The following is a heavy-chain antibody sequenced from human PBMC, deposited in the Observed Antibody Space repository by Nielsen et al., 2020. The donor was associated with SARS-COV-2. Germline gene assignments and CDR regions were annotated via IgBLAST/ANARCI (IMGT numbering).Heavy chain of an antibody. CDR3: ARIHFVVGRGYNYGLDV. Sequence: SVKVSCKAPGGTFSNYAVSWVRQAPGQGLEWVGRINPILGMADFAEKFQGRVSITADKSTNTAFMELNSLRSADTAVYYCARIHFVVGRGYNYGLDVWGQGTTVIVSS. D-gene: IGHD2-21*01. V-gene: IGHV1-69*04. CDR1: GGTFSNYA. CDR2: INPILGMA. J-gene: IGHJ6*02.